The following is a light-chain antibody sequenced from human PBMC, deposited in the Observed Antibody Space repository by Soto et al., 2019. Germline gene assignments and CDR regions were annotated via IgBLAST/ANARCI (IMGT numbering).Light chain of an antibody. CDR1: QSISNW. V-gene: IGKV1-5*03. CDR3: QEYKGT. J-gene: IGKJ1*01. Sequence: DIQMTQSPSTLSASVGDRVTITCRASQSISNWVAWYQQKPGKAPKLLIYRASNLQSGVPSKFSGSGSGTEFTLTISSLQPEDFATHYCQEYKGTFGQGTKVDIK. CDR2: RAS.